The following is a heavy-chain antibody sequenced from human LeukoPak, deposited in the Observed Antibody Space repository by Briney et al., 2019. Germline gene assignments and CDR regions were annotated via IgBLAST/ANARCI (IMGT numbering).Heavy chain of an antibody. Sequence: ASVKDSCMASGYTFTSYGISSVRPAPGQGLEWMGWISAYNGNTNYAQKLQGRVTMTTDTSTSTAYMELRSLRSDDTAVYYCARGLQYHNDYYYGMDVWGQGTTVTVSS. J-gene: IGHJ6*02. CDR3: ARGLQYHNDYYYGMDV. V-gene: IGHV1-18*01. D-gene: IGHD4-11*01. CDR2: ISAYNGNT. CDR1: GYTFTSYG.